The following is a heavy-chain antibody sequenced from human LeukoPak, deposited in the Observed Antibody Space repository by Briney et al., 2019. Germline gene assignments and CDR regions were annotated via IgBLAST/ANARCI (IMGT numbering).Heavy chain of an antibody. Sequence: PSETLSLTCTVSGGSISSSSYSWGWVRQPPGKGLEWIGSIYYSGSTYYNPSLKSRVTISVDTSKNQFSLNLSSVTAADTAVYYCARQGGRLRFLEWLFSGLDYWGQGTLVTVSS. J-gene: IGHJ4*02. V-gene: IGHV4-39*01. CDR1: GGSISSSSYS. CDR2: IYYSGST. CDR3: ARQGGRLRFLEWLFSGLDY. D-gene: IGHD3-3*01.